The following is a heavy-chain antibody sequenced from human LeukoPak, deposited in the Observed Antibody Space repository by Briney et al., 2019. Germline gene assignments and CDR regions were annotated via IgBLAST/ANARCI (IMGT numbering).Heavy chain of an antibody. CDR1: GFTFGDYA. CDR3: TRVNGYNNYDY. V-gene: IGHV3-49*04. Sequence: PGGSLRLSCTTSGFTFGDYAMNWVRQAPGKGLEWVTFIRSRAYGATSEYAASVKGRFTISRDDSKSIAYLQMNSLETEDTAVCYCTRVNGYNNYDYWGQGTLVTVSS. CDR2: IRSRAYGATS. J-gene: IGHJ4*02. D-gene: IGHD5-24*01.